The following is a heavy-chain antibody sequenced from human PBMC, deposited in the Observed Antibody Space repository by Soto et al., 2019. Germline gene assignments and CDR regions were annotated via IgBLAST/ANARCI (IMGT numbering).Heavy chain of an antibody. J-gene: IGHJ4*02. D-gene: IGHD6-19*01. Sequence: ASVKVSCKASGYTFTSYYMHWVRQAPGQGLEWMGIINPSGGSTSYAQKFQGRVTMTRDTSTSTVYMELSSLRSEDTAVYYCARDHTDYSSGPEGLAYWGQGTLVTVSS. CDR1: GYTFTSYY. CDR3: ARDHTDYSSGPEGLAY. V-gene: IGHV1-46*01. CDR2: INPSGGST.